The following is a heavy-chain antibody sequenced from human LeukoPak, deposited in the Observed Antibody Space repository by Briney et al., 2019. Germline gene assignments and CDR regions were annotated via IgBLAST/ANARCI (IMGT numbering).Heavy chain of an antibody. CDR2: IKSKTDGGTT. J-gene: IGHJ4*02. D-gene: IGHD2-15*01. CDR3: ATDLSSYCSGGWCFLSY. V-gene: IGHV3-15*01. CDR1: GFALSNYW. Sequence: KPGGSLRLSCAASGFALSNYWMHWVRQAPGKGLEWVGRIKSKTDGGTTDYAAPVKGRFTISRDDSKNTLNLQMDSLKTEDTAVYYCATDLSSYCSGGWCFLSYWGQGTLVTVSS.